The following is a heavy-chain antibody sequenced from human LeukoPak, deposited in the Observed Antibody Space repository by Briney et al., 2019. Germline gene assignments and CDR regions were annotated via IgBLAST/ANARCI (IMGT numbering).Heavy chain of an antibody. CDR1: GGSFSGYY. D-gene: IGHD3-9*01. V-gene: IGHV4-34*01. J-gene: IGHJ4*02. Sequence: PSETLSFTCAVYGGSFSGYYWSWIRQPPGKGLEWIGEINHSGSTNYNPSLKSRVIISVDTSKNQFSLKLSSVTAADTAVYYCARRDYDILTGYLEFDYWGQGTLVTVSS. CDR2: INHSGST. CDR3: ARRDYDILTGYLEFDY.